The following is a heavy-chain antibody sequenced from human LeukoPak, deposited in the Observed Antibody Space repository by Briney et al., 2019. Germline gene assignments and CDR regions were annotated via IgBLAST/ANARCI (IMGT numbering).Heavy chain of an antibody. CDR1: GDSISSYY. CDR3: ASPHDSSSNDAFDI. J-gene: IGHJ3*02. D-gene: IGHD6-13*01. CDR2: IYYSGST. V-gene: IGHV4-59*12. Sequence: SETLSLTCTVSGDSISSYYWSWIRQPPGKGLEWIGYIYYSGSTNYNPSLKSRVTISVDTSKNQFSLKLTSVTAADTAVYYCASPHDSSSNDAFDIWGQGTMVTVSS.